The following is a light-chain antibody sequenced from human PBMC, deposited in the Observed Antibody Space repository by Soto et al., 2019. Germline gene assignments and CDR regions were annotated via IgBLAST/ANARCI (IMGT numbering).Light chain of an antibody. J-gene: IGKJ4*02. CDR1: QSINRK. Sequence: EIVMTQSPVTLSVSPGERATLSCRASQSINRKLAWYQQRPGQAPRLLISDASIRATGIPARFSGSGSGTEFTLTISSLQSEDFAVYYCKQYDSWSPLTFGGGTRVEIK. CDR3: KQYDSWSPLT. V-gene: IGKV3-15*01. CDR2: DAS.